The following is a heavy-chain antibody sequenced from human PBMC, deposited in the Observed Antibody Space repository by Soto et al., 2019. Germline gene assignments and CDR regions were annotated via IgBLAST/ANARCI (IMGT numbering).Heavy chain of an antibody. CDR1: EVTFTSYA. CDR2: ISKSGDST. Sequence: PGGSLRLSCAASEVTFTSYAMTWVRQVPGEGLQWVSSISKSGDSTYYADSVKGRFTTSRDNSKNTLYLQMNSLRAEDTAIYYCAKGSFGFDYWGQGTLVTVSS. V-gene: IGHV3-23*01. J-gene: IGHJ4*02. CDR3: AKGSFGFDY. D-gene: IGHD3-10*01.